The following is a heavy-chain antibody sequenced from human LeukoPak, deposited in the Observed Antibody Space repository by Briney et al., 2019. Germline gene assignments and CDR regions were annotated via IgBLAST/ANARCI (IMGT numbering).Heavy chain of an antibody. Sequence: PGGSLRLSCAASGFTFSSYWMHWVRQAPGKGLVWVSRINSDGSSTSYADSVKGRFTISRDNAKNTLYLQMNSLRAEDTAVYYCTRGGSGYSSSWSTFDYWGQGTLATVSS. J-gene: IGHJ4*02. CDR2: INSDGSST. D-gene: IGHD6-13*01. V-gene: IGHV3-74*01. CDR3: TRGGSGYSSSWSTFDY. CDR1: GFTFSSYW.